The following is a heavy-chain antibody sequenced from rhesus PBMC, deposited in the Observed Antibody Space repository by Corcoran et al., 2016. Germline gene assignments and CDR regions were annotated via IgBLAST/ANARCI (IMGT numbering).Heavy chain of an antibody. CDR3: AIEYYDSGYYTRYAFDF. CDR2: IYGSGSST. Sequence: QLQLQESGPGLVKPSETLSVTCAVSGGSISSSYWSWIRQAPGKGLKWNGFIYGSGSSTHYNPSLKSRVTLSVDTYKNQLSLKLSSVTTADTAVYYCAIEYYDSGYYTRYAFDFWGQGLRVTVSS. D-gene: IGHD3-28*01. CDR1: GGSISSSY. V-gene: IGHV4-169*01. J-gene: IGHJ3*01.